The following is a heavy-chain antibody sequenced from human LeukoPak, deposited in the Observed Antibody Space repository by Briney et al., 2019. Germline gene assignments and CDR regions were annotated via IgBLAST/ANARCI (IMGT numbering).Heavy chain of an antibody. CDR3: AAASGDYYYGMDV. V-gene: IGHV4-59*01. D-gene: IGHD2-15*01. Sequence: SETLSLTCTVSGGSISSYYWSWIRQPPGKGLEWIGYIYYSGSTNYNPSLKSRATISVDTSKNQFSLKLSSVTAADTAVYYCAAASGDYYYGMDVWGQGTTVTVSS. CDR2: IYYSGST. CDR1: GGSISSYY. J-gene: IGHJ6*02.